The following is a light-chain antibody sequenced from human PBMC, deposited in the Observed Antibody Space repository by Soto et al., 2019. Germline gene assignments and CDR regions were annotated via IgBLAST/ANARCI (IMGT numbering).Light chain of an antibody. CDR3: QQLNTYPLT. V-gene: IGKV1-9*01. J-gene: IGKJ4*01. CDR1: QGFSSY. CDR2: AAS. Sequence: DIQLTQSPSFLSASVGNRVTITCGASQGFSSYLDWYQQKKGKAPKLLIYAASTLQSGVPSRLSGSEYGTELTLTISSLQHEDFATYYCQQLNTYPLTFGGGTKVDIK.